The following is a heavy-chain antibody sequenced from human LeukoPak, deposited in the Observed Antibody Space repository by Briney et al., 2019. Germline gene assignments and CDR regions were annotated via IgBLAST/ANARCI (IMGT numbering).Heavy chain of an antibody. D-gene: IGHD3-22*01. Sequence: GGSLRLSCAASGFTFSNYWMNWVRQAPGKGLEWVSYISSSGSTIYYADSVKGRFTISRDNAKNSLYLQMNSLRAEDTAVYYCASLFSDYRDSSIIDYWGQGTLVTVSS. CDR1: GFTFSNYW. J-gene: IGHJ4*02. CDR3: ASLFSDYRDSSIIDY. V-gene: IGHV3-48*04. CDR2: ISSSGSTI.